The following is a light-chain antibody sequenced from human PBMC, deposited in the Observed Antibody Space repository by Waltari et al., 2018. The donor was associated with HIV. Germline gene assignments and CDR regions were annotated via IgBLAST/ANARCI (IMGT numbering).Light chain of an antibody. CDR3: MQATEFPRT. CDR2: EIA. Sequence: TQTPLSSRVLVGQPASFSCRSDQSLLHSNGHTYLSWIHERPGQPPKLLSFEIANRISGVPDRFRGSGTRTSFTLEISRVEPEDVGVYYCMQATEFPRTFGQGTNLEIK. CDR1: QSLLHSNGHTY. V-gene: IGKV2-24*01. J-gene: IGKJ2*01.